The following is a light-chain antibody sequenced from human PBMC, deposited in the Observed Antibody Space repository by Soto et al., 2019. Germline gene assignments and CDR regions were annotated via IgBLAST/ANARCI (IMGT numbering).Light chain of an antibody. CDR1: QVISTS. J-gene: IGKJ5*01. CDR3: QQLFDSPIT. Sequence: DIQMTQSPSSLAASVGDRVTITCRASQVISTSLAWYQVKPGKAPKLLIYAASTLESGVPSRFSATVSGTEFSLTITSLQPEDFATYYCQQLFDSPITFGQGTRREIK. V-gene: IGKV1-9*01. CDR2: AAS.